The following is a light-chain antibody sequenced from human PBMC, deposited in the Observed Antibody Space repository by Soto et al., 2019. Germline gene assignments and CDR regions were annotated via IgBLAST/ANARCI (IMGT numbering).Light chain of an antibody. V-gene: IGKV3-20*01. CDR3: QQYGSSPRT. Sequence: EIVLTQSPGTLSLSPGERATLSCRASQSVSSNYLAWYQQKPGQAPRLLIYGASSRATGIPDRFSGSGSGIDFTLTISRLEPEDFALYYCQQYGSSPRTFGQGTNLEIK. J-gene: IGKJ2*01. CDR1: QSVSSNY. CDR2: GAS.